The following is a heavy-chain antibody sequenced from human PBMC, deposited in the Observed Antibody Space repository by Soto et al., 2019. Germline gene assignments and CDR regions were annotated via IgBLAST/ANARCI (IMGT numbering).Heavy chain of an antibody. J-gene: IGHJ6*02. Sequence: LNISCKGSGYSFTSYWISWVRQMPGKGLEWMGRIDPSDSYTNYSPSFQGHVTISADKSISTAYLQWSSLKASDTAMYYCASDSSGRYYYGMDVWGQGTTVTVSS. D-gene: IGHD6-19*01. CDR2: IDPSDSYT. V-gene: IGHV5-10-1*01. CDR3: ASDSSGRYYYGMDV. CDR1: GYSFTSYW.